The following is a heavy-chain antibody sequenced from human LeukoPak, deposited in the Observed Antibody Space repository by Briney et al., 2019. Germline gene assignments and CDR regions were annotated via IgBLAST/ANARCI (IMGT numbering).Heavy chain of an antibody. D-gene: IGHD3-9*01. CDR3: ARDYPGGYDILTGYYPPFQH. CDR1: GGTFSSYA. V-gene: IGHV1-69*05. Sequence: SVKVSCKASGGTFSSYAISWVRQAPGQGLEWMGGIIPIFGTANYAQKLQGRVTMTTDTSTSTAYMELRSLRSDDTAVYYCARDYPGGYDILTGYYPPFQHWGQGTLVTVSS. CDR2: IIPIFGTA. J-gene: IGHJ1*01.